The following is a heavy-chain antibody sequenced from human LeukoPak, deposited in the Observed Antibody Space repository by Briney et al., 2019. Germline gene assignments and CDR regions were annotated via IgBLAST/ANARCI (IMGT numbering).Heavy chain of an antibody. CDR1: GGSISSYY. D-gene: IGHD3-10*01. CDR2: IYTSGST. Sequence: SETLSLTCTVSGGSISSYYWSWIRQPAGKGLEWIGRIYTSGSTNYNPSLKSRVTMSVDTSKNPFSLKLSSVTAADTAVYYCARARFGEPSAPFQHWGQGTLVTVSS. CDR3: ARARFGEPSAPFQH. J-gene: IGHJ1*01. V-gene: IGHV4-4*07.